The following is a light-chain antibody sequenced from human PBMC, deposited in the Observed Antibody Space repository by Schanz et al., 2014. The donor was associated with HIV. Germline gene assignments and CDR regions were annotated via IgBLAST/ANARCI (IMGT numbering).Light chain of an antibody. V-gene: IGLV1-44*01. CDR2: NTF. J-gene: IGLJ3*02. CDR1: SSNFRSNA. CDR3: AAWDDSLSGRV. Sequence: QSVLTQPPSASGTPGQRVTISCSGSSSNFRSNAVNWYQQLPGTAPRLVIYNTFHRPSGVPDRFSGSRSGTSASLAISGLQSEDEADYYCAAWDDSLSGRVFGGGTKLTVL.